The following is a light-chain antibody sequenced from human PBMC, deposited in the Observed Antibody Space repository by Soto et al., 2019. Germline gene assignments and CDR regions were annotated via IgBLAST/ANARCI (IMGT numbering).Light chain of an antibody. V-gene: IGKV3-20*01. Sequence: EVVLTQSPGTLSLSPGERATLSCRASQSVSSSFLAWYQQKPGQAPRLLIHAASTGATGIPARFRGSGSGTDFTLTISSLEPEDSAVYFCHQYADSPQTFGHGTKVEIK. J-gene: IGKJ2*01. CDR3: HQYADSPQT. CDR1: QSVSSSF. CDR2: AAS.